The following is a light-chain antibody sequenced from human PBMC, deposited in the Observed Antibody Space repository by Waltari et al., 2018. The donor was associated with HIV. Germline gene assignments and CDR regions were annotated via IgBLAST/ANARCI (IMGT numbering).Light chain of an antibody. CDR3: GTWDSGLNAYV. CDR2: DNH. Sequence: QSVLTQPPSVSAAPGQKIGISCSGANSNIGSNSVSWYQQSPGRAPQLLIYDNHRRPSETPDRVAGSKSGTSGTLDITGLQTGDEADYYCGTWDSGLNAYVFGSGTKVTVL. CDR1: NSNIGSNS. J-gene: IGLJ1*01. V-gene: IGLV1-51*01.